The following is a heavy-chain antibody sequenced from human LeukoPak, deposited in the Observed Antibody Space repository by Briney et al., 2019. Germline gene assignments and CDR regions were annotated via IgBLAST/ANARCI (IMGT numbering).Heavy chain of an antibody. CDR1: GYTFTGYY. V-gene: IGHV1-2*02. J-gene: IGHJ4*02. Sequence: ASVKVSCKASGYTFTGYYMHWVRQAPGQGLEWMGWINPNSGGTNYAQKFQGRVTMTRDTSISTAYMELSRLRSDDTAVYYCARDLGGGVAGPAYYWGRGPLVTVSS. D-gene: IGHD6-19*01. CDR2: INPNSGGT. CDR3: ARDLGGGVAGPAYY.